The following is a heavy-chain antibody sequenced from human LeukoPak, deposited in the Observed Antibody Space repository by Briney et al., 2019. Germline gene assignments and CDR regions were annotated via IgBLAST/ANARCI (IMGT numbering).Heavy chain of an antibody. J-gene: IGHJ1*01. CDR2: IKQDGSEK. CDR3: ARVAGTAEYFQH. Sequence: GGSLRLSCAASGFMFSTYGMHWVRQAPGKGLEWVANIKQDGSEKYYVDSVKGRFTISRDNAKNALYLQMNSLRAEDTAVYYCARVAGTAEYFQHWGQGTLVTVSS. D-gene: IGHD6-19*01. CDR1: GFMFSTYG. V-gene: IGHV3-7*01.